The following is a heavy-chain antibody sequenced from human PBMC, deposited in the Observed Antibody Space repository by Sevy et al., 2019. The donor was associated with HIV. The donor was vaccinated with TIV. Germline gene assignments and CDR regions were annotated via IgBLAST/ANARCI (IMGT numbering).Heavy chain of an antibody. CDR3: ARGAPVRGVLY. J-gene: IGHJ4*02. V-gene: IGHV3-53*01. D-gene: IGHD3-10*01. CDR2: IYGGGST. CDR1: GFTVSGNY. Sequence: GGSLRLSCAASGFTVSGNYMNWVRQAPGKGLEWVSVIYGGGSTYYADSVKGRFTISRDNSKNTLHLQMNSLRAEDTAVYYCARGAPVRGVLYWGQGTLVTVSS.